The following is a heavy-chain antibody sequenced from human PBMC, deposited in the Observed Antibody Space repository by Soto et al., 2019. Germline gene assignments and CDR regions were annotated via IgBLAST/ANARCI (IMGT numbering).Heavy chain of an antibody. CDR2: INPNSGGT. J-gene: IGHJ4*02. Sequence: GASVKVSCKASGYTFTGYYMHWVRQAPGQGLEWMGWINPNSGGTNYAQKFQGWVTMTRDTSISTAYMELSRLRPDDTAVYYCARGGHYDFWSGYYIPVFDYWGQGTLVTAPQ. V-gene: IGHV1-2*04. CDR1: GYTFTGYY. CDR3: ARGGHYDFWSGYYIPVFDY. D-gene: IGHD3-3*01.